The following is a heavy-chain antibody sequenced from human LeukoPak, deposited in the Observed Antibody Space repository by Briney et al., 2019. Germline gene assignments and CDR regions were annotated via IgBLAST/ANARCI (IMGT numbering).Heavy chain of an antibody. CDR2: ISVSGLST. CDR3: AKNHDSNSYHTDDAFDL. Sequence: PGGSLRLSCAASGFTFSNAWMSWVRQAPGKGLEWVSVISVSGLSTYYADSVKGRFTISRDNSRNTLYLHMNSLRAEDAAVYYCAKNHDSNSYHTDDAFDLWGQGTLVTVSS. J-gene: IGHJ3*01. D-gene: IGHD1-14*01. CDR1: GFTFSNAW. V-gene: IGHV3-23*01.